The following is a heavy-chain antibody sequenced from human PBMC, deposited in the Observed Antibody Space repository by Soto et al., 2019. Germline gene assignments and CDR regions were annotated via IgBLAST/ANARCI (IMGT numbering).Heavy chain of an antibody. Sequence: ASVKVSCKASGYTFITYGISWVRQAPGQGLEWMGWISVDNGNTKYAQKFQGRVIMTTDTSTNTAYMELRSLRSDDTAVYYCARSRDGMDVWGQGTTVTVSS. CDR3: ARSRDGMDV. V-gene: IGHV1-18*04. CDR1: GYTFITYG. J-gene: IGHJ6*02. CDR2: ISVDNGNT.